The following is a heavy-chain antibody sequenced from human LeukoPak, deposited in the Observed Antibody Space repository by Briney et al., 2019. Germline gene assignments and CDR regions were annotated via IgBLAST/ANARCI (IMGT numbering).Heavy chain of an antibody. V-gene: IGHV3-7*01. Sequence: PGGSLRLSCAASGFTFSAYWMTWVRQAPGKGLEWVANINEGGNVKFYVDSVKGRFTISRDNAKNSLYLQMNSLRAEDTAVYYCARDSFSYYDYVWGSYRGEGKYFDYWGQGTLVTVSS. J-gene: IGHJ4*02. CDR1: GFTFSAYW. D-gene: IGHD3-16*02. CDR2: INEGGNVK. CDR3: ARDSFSYYDYVWGSYRGEGKYFDY.